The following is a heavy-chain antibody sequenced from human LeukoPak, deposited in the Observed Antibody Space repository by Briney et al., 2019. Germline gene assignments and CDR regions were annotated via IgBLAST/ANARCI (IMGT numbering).Heavy chain of an antibody. CDR2: ISGYNGNA. CDR1: GYTFTSYG. D-gene: IGHD3-3*01. CDR3: ARGITIFGVPPGRFDP. V-gene: IGHV1-18*01. J-gene: IGHJ5*02. Sequence: ASVKVSCKASGYTFTSYGINWVRQAPGQGLEWMGWISGYNGNANYAQKLQGRVTMTTDTSTSTAYMELRSLRSDDTAVYYCARGITIFGVPPGRFDPWGQGTLVTVSS.